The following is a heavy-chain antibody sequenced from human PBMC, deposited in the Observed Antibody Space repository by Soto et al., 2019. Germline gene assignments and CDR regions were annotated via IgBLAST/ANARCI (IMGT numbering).Heavy chain of an antibody. CDR3: AREALYSAYDVRGAY. J-gene: IGHJ4*02. CDR1: GGTLTKFT. Sequence: QVHLVQSGPEVKRPGSSVKVSCKASGGTLTKFTINWVRQAPGQGLEWMGRIIPVLDRANYPQTVQGRVSITADKTTHTAYMERSSLRSDDTAVYYCAREALYSAYDVRGAYWGQGTLVTVSS. V-gene: IGHV1-69*04. D-gene: IGHD5-12*01. CDR2: IIPVLDRA.